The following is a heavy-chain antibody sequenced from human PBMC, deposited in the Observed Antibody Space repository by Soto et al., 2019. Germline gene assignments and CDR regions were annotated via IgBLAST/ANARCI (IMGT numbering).Heavy chain of an antibody. V-gene: IGHV3-7*01. CDR2: IKQDGSEK. J-gene: IGHJ5*02. CDR1: GFTFSSCW. D-gene: IGHD4-17*01. Sequence: GGSLRLSCAASGFTFSSCWMSWVRRAPGKGLEWVANIKQDGSEKYYVDSVKGRFTISRDNAKNSLYLQMNSLRAEDTAVYYCARESDYGGDNWFDPWGQGTLVTVSS. CDR3: ARESDYGGDNWFDP.